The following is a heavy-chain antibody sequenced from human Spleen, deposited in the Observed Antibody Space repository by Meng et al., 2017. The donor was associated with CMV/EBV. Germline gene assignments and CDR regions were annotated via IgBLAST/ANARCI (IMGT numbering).Heavy chain of an antibody. V-gene: IGHV6-1*01. J-gene: IGHJ5*01. CDR1: GDSVSSNSAA. CDR2: TYYRSKWYN. D-gene: IGHD1-26*01. Sequence: GDSVSSNSAAGNWIRQSPSRGREWLGRTYYRSKWYNDYAVSVKSRLTINPDTSKNQFSLQLNSVTPEDTAVYYCARDRGRWDLLFRFDSWGQGTLVTVSS. CDR3: ARDRGRWDLLFRFDS.